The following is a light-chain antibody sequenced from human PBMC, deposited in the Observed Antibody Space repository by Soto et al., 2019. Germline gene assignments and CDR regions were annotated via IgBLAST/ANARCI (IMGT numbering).Light chain of an antibody. CDR1: SSNIGNNY. Sequence: QSVLTQPPSVSAAPGQKVTISCSGSSSNIGNNYVSWDQQLPGTAPKLLIYENNKRPSGIPDRFSGSKSGTSATLGITGLQTGDEADYYCGTWDSSLSVWVFGGGPKLTV. CDR3: GTWDSSLSVWV. J-gene: IGLJ3*02. CDR2: ENN. V-gene: IGLV1-51*02.